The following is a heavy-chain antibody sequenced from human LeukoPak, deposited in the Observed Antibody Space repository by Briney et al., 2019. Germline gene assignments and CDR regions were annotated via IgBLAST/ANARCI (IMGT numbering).Heavy chain of an antibody. CDR2: IYPGDSDT. CDR3: ARTSTNNGDAFDI. Sequence: GESLKISCKGSGYSFTSYWIGWVRQMPGKGLEWMGIIYPGDSDTRYSPSFQGQVTISADKSISTAYLQWSSLKASDTAMYYCARTSTNNGDAFDIWGQGTMVTVSS. V-gene: IGHV5-51*01. J-gene: IGHJ3*02. D-gene: IGHD2-8*01. CDR1: GYSFTSYW.